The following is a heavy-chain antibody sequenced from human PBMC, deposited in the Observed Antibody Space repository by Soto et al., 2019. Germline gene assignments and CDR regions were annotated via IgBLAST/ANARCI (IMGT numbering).Heavy chain of an antibody. J-gene: IGHJ6*02. D-gene: IGHD3-22*01. CDR3: ARGYDSSGPPYYYYGMDV. CDR1: GYTFTSYG. CDR2: INPDGGST. V-gene: IGHV1-46*03. Sequence: ASVKVSCKASGYTFTSYGISWVRQAPGQGLEWMGIINPDGGSTNYAQKFQGRVTMTRDTSTSTVYMELSSLRSEDTAVYYCARGYDSSGPPYYYYGMDVWGQGTTVTVSS.